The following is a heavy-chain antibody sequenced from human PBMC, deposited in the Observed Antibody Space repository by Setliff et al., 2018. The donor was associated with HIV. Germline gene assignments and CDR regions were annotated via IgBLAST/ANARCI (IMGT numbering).Heavy chain of an antibody. J-gene: IGHJ6*03. CDR3: ARGARLLAGYSDRWDYYYMAV. D-gene: IGHD6-13*01. Sequence: SETLSLTCAVYDGSFSGYSWSWIRQPPGKGLEWIGEVSHSGSANYNPSLSSRFTISVDTSKNQFSLKVNSVTAADTAVYYCARGARLLAGYSDRWDYYYMAVWGKGTTVTVSS. V-gene: IGHV4-34*01. CDR2: VSHSGSA. CDR1: DGSFSGYS.